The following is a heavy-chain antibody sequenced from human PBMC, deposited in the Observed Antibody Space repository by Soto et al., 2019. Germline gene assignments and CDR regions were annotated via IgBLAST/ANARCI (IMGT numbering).Heavy chain of an antibody. D-gene: IGHD6-19*01. V-gene: IGHV3-30*18. CDR3: AKGGRQWLVTSDFNY. CDR2: VSHDGRNT. CDR1: GFTFSDYA. Sequence: VQLVESGGGVVQPGRSLRLSCAASGFTFSDYAMHWVRQAPGTGLEWVAVVSHDGRNTHYADSVKGRFTISRDSSKNTVSLEMTRPRAEETAVYYCAKGGRQWLVTSDFNYLGQGALVTVSS. J-gene: IGHJ4*02.